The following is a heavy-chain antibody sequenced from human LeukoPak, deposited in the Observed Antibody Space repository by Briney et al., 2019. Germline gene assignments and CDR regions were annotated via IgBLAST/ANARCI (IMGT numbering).Heavy chain of an antibody. V-gene: IGHV4-4*02. CDR3: ARGVYCSSTSCYTPFDY. CDR2: IYHSGST. Sequence: PSGTLSLTCAVSGGSISSSNWWSWVRQPPGKGLEWIGEIYHSGSTNYNPSLKSRVTISVDKSKNQFSLKLSSVTAADTAVYYCARGVYCSSTSCYTPFDYWGQGTLVTVSS. J-gene: IGHJ4*02. CDR1: GGSISSSNW. D-gene: IGHD2-2*02.